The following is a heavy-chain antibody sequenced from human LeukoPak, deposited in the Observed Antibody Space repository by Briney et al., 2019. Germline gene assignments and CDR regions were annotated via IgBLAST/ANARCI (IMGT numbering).Heavy chain of an antibody. CDR1: GGSISSSSYY. V-gene: IGHV4-39*07. J-gene: IGHJ4*02. Sequence: SETLSPTCTVSGGSISSSSYYWGWIRQPPGKGLEWIGSIYYSGSTYYNPSLKSRVTMSVDTSKSQFSLKLSSMTAADTAVYYCARSHDYDSSGYSDDYWGQGILVTVSS. D-gene: IGHD3-22*01. CDR3: ARSHDYDSSGYSDDY. CDR2: IYYSGST.